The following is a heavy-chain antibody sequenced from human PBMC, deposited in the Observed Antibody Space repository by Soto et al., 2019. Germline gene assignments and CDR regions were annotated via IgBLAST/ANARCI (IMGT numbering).Heavy chain of an antibody. D-gene: IGHD2-15*01. CDR2: IYYSGST. CDR3: ARQSSSCYDY. CDR1: GGSISSSSYY. V-gene: IGHV4-39*01. J-gene: IGHJ4*02. Sequence: SETLSLTCTVSGGSISSSSYYWGWIRQPPGKGLEWIGSIYYSGSTYYNPSLKSQVTISVDTSKKQFSLKLSSVTAADTAVYYCARQSSSCYDYWGQGTLVTVSS.